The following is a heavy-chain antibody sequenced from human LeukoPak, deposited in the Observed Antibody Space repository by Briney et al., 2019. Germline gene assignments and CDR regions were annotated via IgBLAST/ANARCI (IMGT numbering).Heavy chain of an antibody. CDR2: ILYSGST. CDR1: GGSISSSRHY. D-gene: IGHD3-22*01. CDR3: VRRVAGSSYRDY. V-gene: IGHV4-39*01. Sequence: SETLSLTCTVSGGSISSSRHYWGWIRQPPGKGLEWIGNILYSGSTNYNPSLKSRVTISVYTSKNQFSLKLSSVTAADTADYYCVRRVAGSSYRDYRGQGTLVTVSS. J-gene: IGHJ4*02.